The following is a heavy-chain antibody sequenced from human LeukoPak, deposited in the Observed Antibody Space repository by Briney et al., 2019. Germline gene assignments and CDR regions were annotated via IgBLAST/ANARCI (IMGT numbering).Heavy chain of an antibody. Sequence: SETLSLTCAVYGGSFSGYYWSWIRQPPGKGLEWIGEINHSGSTNYNPSLKSRVTISADTSKNQFSLKLSSVTAADTAVYYCARGRRDYYYYYMDVWGKGTTVTVSS. V-gene: IGHV4-34*01. J-gene: IGHJ6*03. CDR2: INHSGST. CDR1: GGSFSGYY. CDR3: ARGRRDYYYYYMDV.